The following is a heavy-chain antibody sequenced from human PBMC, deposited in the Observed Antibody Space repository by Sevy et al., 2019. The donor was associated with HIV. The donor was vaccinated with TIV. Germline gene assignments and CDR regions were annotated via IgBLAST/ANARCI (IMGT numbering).Heavy chain of an antibody. V-gene: IGHV3-30*18. CDR2: ISYDGSNK. D-gene: IGHD5-18*01. CDR3: AKAYVDTAMVTGDY. Sequence: GGSLRLSCAASGFTFSSYGMHWVRQAPGKGLEWVAVISYDGSNKYYADSVKGRFIISRDNSKNTLYLQMNSLRAEDTAVYYCAKAYVDTAMVTGDYWGQGPLVTVSS. J-gene: IGHJ4*02. CDR1: GFTFSSYG.